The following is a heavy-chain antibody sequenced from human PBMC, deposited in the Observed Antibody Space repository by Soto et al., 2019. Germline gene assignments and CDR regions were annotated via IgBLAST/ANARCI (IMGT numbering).Heavy chain of an antibody. CDR3: AKLDTSESLPGHVD. CDR2: TYYRSKWYN. D-gene: IGHD3-10*01. Sequence: SQTLSLTCAISGDSVSSNSAAWNWIRQSPSRGLEWLGRTYYRSKWYNDYAVSVKSRITINPDTSKNQFSLQLNSVTPEDTAVYYCAKLDTSESLPGHVDWGEGTLVTVSS. CDR1: GDSVSSNSAA. V-gene: IGHV6-1*01. J-gene: IGHJ4*02.